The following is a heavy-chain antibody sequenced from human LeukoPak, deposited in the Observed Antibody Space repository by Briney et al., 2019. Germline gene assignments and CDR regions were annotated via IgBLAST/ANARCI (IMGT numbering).Heavy chain of an antibody. Sequence: PSETLSLTCTVSGGSISSSSYYWGWIRQPPGKGLEWVSSISSSSSYIYYADSVKGRFTISRDNAKNSLYLQMNSLRAEDTAVYYCAREVEVVVAATPGSTNYYYMDVWGKGTTVTISS. CDR3: AREVEVVVAATPGSTNYYYMDV. CDR2: ISSSSSYI. CDR1: GGSISSSS. J-gene: IGHJ6*03. D-gene: IGHD2-15*01. V-gene: IGHV3-21*01.